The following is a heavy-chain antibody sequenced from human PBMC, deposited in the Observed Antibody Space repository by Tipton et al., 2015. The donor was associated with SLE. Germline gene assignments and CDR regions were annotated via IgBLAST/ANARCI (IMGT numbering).Heavy chain of an antibody. CDR1: GGSISSYY. Sequence: TLSLTCTVSGGSISSYYWSWIRQPPGKGLEWIGCIYYSGGTNYNPSLKRRVTISVDTSKNQFSLKLSSVTAADSAVYYCAGRDGDFWSGYSTGNAYWGQGRLGTVSS. D-gene: IGHD3-3*01. J-gene: IGHJ4*02. V-gene: IGHV4-59*08. CDR3: AGRDGDFWSGYSTGNAY. CDR2: IYYSGGT.